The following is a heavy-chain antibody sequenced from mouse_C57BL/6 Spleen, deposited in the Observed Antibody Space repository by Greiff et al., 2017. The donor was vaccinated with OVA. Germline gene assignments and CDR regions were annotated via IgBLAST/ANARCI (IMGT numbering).Heavy chain of an antibody. CDR2: IYPGDGDT. V-gene: IGHV1-82*01. CDR1: GYAFSSSW. CDR3: ARPENYGSTWFAY. J-gene: IGHJ3*01. D-gene: IGHD1-1*01. Sequence: VKLMESGPELVKPGASVKISCKASGYAFSSSWMNWVKQRPGKGLEWIGRIYPGDGDTNYNGKFKGKATLTADKSSSTAYMQLSSLTSEDSAVYVCARPENYGSTWFAYWGQGTLVTVSA.